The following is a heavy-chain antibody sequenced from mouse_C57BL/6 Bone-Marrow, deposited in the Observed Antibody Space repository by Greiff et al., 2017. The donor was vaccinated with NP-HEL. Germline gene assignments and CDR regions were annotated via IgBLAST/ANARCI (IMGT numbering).Heavy chain of an antibody. J-gene: IGHJ4*01. D-gene: IGHD2-12*01. CDR1: GFSLTSYG. Sequence: QVQLKQSGPGLVQPSQSLSITCTVSGFSLTSYGVHWVRQSPGKGLEWLGVIWSGGSTDYNAAFISRLSISKDNSKSQVFFKMNSLQADDTAIYYCARLRQGLGYAMDYWGQGTSVTVSS. V-gene: IGHV2-2*01. CDR2: IWSGGST. CDR3: ARLRQGLGYAMDY.